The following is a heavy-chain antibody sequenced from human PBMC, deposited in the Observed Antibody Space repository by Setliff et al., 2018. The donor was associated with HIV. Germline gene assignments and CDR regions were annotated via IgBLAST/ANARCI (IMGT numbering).Heavy chain of an antibody. CDR1: GLSLSDYN. J-gene: IGHJ3*01. Sequence: GGSLRLSCVVSGLSLSDYNMNWVRQAPGKGLEWVSSISTSSRYLSYSASVKGRVTITRLNSKNSLFLQRNSLRAEDTAVYYCAMTRGFTYGFTLHDAFDVCGQVTMVTVSS. V-gene: IGHV3-21*06. D-gene: IGHD5-18*01. CDR3: AMTRGFTYGFTLHDAFDV. CDR2: ISTSSRYL.